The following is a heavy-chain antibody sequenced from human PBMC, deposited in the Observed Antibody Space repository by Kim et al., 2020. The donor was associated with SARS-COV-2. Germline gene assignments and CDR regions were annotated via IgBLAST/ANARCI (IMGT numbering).Heavy chain of an antibody. J-gene: IGHJ4*02. Sequence: GGSLRLSCAASGFTFEDYAMSWVRQAPGRGLEFVSTITGSGDSTYYADSVKGRFTISRDNSQSTLYLQMTGLRVEDTALYYCAKRPGVVADGAFDYWGQG. D-gene: IGHD2-2*01. CDR1: GFTFEDYA. CDR2: ITGSGDST. CDR3: AKRPGVVADGAFDY. V-gene: IGHV3-23*01.